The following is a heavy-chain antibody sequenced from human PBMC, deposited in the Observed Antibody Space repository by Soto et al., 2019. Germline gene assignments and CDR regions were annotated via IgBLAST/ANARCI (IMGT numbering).Heavy chain of an antibody. CDR2: INPNSGGT. Sequence: QVQLVQSGAEVKKPGASVKVSCKASGYTFTGYYMLWVRQAPGQGLEWMGWINPNSGGTNYAQKFQGWVTMTRDTSISTAYMELSRLRSDDTAVYYCACVWSRGAYAFDIWGQGTMVTVSS. J-gene: IGHJ3*02. V-gene: IGHV1-2*04. CDR1: GYTFTGYY. CDR3: ACVWSRGAYAFDI. D-gene: IGHD3-10*01.